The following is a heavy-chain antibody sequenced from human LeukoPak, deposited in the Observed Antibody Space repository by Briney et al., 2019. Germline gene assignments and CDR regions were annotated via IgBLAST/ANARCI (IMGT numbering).Heavy chain of an antibody. CDR1: GFTFSSYA. Sequence: PGGSLRLSCAASGFTFSSYAMSWVRQAPGKGLEWVSAISGSGGSTYYADSVKGRFTMSRDNSKNTLYLQMNSLRAEDTAVYYCAKDPTYGDYEAQGDYWGQGTLVTVSS. CDR2: ISGSGGST. CDR3: AKDPTYGDYEAQGDY. V-gene: IGHV3-23*01. J-gene: IGHJ4*02. D-gene: IGHD4-17*01.